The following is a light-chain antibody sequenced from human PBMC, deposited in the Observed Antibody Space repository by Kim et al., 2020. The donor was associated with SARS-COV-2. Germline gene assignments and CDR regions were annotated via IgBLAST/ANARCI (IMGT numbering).Light chain of an antibody. CDR1: QSIDTS. J-gene: IGKJ4*01. CDR2: DAS. CDR3: QQRDSWPPAVS. Sequence: PGDSATLSCRASQSIDTSLGWYQHRPGQAPRLLVYDASIRATGVPDRFSGSGSGTDFTLTISGLDPEDFSTYYCQQRDSWPPAVSFGGGTKVDIK. V-gene: IGKV3-11*01.